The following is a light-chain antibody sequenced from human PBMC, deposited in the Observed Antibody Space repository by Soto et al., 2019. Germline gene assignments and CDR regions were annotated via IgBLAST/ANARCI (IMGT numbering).Light chain of an antibody. J-gene: IGKJ2*01. Sequence: EIVMTQSPATLSVSPGERAALSCRASQSVSSNFAWYQQKPGQAPRLLIYGASTRAIGIPARFSGSGSGTDFTLTISSLQSEDFAVYYCQQYNNWPYTFGQGTKLEI. CDR2: GAS. CDR3: QQYNNWPYT. V-gene: IGKV3-15*01. CDR1: QSVSSN.